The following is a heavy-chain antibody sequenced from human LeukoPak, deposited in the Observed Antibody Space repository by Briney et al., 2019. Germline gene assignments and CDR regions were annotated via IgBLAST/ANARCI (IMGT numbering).Heavy chain of an antibody. Sequence: GGSLRLSCAASGFTFSSHAMSWVRQAPGKGLEWVAVISYDGSNKYYVDSVKGRFTISRDNSKNTLYLQMNSLRAEDTAVYYCARDGVDSGLYFDYWGQGTLVTVSS. V-gene: IGHV3-30*04. D-gene: IGHD3-22*01. CDR3: ARDGVDSGLYFDY. CDR2: ISYDGSNK. CDR1: GFTFSSHA. J-gene: IGHJ4*02.